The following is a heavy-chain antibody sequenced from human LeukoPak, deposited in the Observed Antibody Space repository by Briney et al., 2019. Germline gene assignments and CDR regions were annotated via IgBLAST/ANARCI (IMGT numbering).Heavy chain of an antibody. V-gene: IGHV3-74*01. J-gene: IGHJ4*02. D-gene: IGHD3-10*01. CDR3: AKDPMVRGATYDN. Sequence: GGSLRLSCAASGFTFSSYWMHWVRQAPGKGLVWVSRINGDGIGTSYADSVKGRFTISRDNAKNTLYLQMNSLRAEDTAIYYCAKDPMVRGATYDNWGQGTLVTVSS. CDR1: GFTFSSYW. CDR2: INGDGIGT.